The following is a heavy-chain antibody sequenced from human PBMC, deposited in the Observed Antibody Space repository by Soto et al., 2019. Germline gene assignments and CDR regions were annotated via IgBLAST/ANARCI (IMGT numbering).Heavy chain of an antibody. J-gene: IGHJ5*02. CDR3: EKCPIAAGPPIWFDP. CDR2: ISGGGDST. D-gene: IGHD6-13*01. V-gene: IGHV3-23*01. Sequence: QSGGSLRLSCAASGFPFRSYAMSWVRQAPGKGLEWVSTISGGGDSTSYADSVKGRFTISRDNSDNTMYLHMKSLRAEDTALYYCEKCPIAAGPPIWFDPWGQGTPVPVYS. CDR1: GFPFRSYA.